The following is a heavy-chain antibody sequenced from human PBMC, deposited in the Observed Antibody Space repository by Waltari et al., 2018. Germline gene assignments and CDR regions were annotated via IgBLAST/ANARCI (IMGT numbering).Heavy chain of an antibody. D-gene: IGHD3-22*01. Sequence: QVQLLESGGGVVQPGRSLRLSCAASEFTFSSYSMHWVRQAPGKGLEWVAVIAYNGRNIYYVDSVKGRFTISRDNSKKTLYMQMNSLRAEDTAVYYCARDYCDRTNCHGMDVWGQGTTVTVSS. J-gene: IGHJ6*02. CDR1: EFTFSSYS. CDR3: ARDYCDRTNCHGMDV. CDR2: IAYNGRNI. V-gene: IGHV3-30*04.